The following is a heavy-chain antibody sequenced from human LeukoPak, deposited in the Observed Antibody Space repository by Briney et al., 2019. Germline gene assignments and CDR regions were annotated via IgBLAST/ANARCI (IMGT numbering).Heavy chain of an antibody. CDR1: GGSISSYY. Sequence: SETLSLTCTVSGGSISSYYWSWIRQPAGKGLEWIGRIYTSGSTNYNPSLKSRVTMSVDTSKNQFSLKLSSVTAADTAVYHCARGVDSSGWWRGRGMDVWGQGTTVTVSS. D-gene: IGHD6-19*01. J-gene: IGHJ6*02. CDR3: ARGVDSSGWWRGRGMDV. CDR2: IYTSGST. V-gene: IGHV4-4*07.